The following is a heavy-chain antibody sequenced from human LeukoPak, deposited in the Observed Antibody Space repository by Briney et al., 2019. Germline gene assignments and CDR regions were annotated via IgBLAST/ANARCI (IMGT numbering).Heavy chain of an antibody. D-gene: IGHD3-10*01. CDR1: GGSFSGYY. J-gene: IGHJ4*02. CDR3: ARGLLLWFGDGYYSDY. V-gene: IGHV4-34*01. Sequence: PSETLSLTCAVYGGSFSGYYWSWIRQPPGKGLEWIGEINHSGSTNYNPSLKSRVTISVDTSKNQFSLKLSSVTAADTAVYYCARGLLLWFGDGYYSDYWGQGTLVTVSS. CDR2: INHSGST.